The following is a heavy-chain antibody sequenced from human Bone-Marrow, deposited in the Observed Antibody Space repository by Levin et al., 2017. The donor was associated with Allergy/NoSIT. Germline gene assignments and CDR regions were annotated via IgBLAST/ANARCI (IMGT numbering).Heavy chain of an antibody. J-gene: IGHJ5*02. CDR2: IWYDGSNK. CDR3: ARGAGEGYCSSTSCPRGYNWFDP. V-gene: IGHV3-33*01. CDR1: GFTFSSYG. D-gene: IGHD2-2*01. Sequence: GGSLRLSCAASGFTFSSYGMHWVRQAPGKGLEWVAVIWYDGSNKYYADSVKGRFTISRDNSKNTLYLQMNSLRAEDTAVYYCARGAGEGYCSSTSCPRGYNWFDPWGQGTLVTVSS.